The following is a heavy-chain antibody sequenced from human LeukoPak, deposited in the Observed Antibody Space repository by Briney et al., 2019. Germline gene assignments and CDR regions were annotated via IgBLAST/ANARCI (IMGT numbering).Heavy chain of an antibody. Sequence: SETLSLTCTVSGGSISSYYWSWIRQPPGKGLEWIGYIYYSGSTNYNPSLKSRVTISVDTSKNQFSLKLSSVTAADTAVYYCAGRFDAFDIWGQRTMVTVSS. V-gene: IGHV4-59*08. CDR1: GGSISSYY. CDR2: IYYSGST. J-gene: IGHJ3*02. CDR3: AGRFDAFDI.